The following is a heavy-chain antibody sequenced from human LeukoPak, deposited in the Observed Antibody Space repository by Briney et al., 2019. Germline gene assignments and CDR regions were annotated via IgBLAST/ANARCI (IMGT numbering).Heavy chain of an antibody. CDR1: GFSFSSYG. CDR2: IWYDGSKK. D-gene: IGHD3-3*01. V-gene: IGHV3-33*06. Sequence: GGSLRLSCAASGFSFSSYGMHWVRQAPGKGLEWVAVIWYDGSKKYYADSVKGRFIISRDNSRNTLYLQMNSLRADDTAVYYCAKQGRNDFVDSWGQGTLVTVSS. CDR3: AKQGRNDFVDS. J-gene: IGHJ4*02.